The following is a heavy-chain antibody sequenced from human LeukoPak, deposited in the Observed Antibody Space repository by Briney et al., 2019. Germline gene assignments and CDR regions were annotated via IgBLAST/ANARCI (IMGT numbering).Heavy chain of an antibody. CDR3: AKGDVDSPMNFYH. CDR2: INWDGGST. V-gene: IGHV3-43*01. Sequence: PGGLLRLSCAASGFMFDDYIMHWVRQAPGKGLDWVSLINWDGGSTYYAGSVKGRFTISRDNSKNSLYLQMNSLRTEDTALYYCAKGDVDSPMNFYHWGQGTLVTVSS. CDR1: GFMFDDYI. J-gene: IGHJ4*02. D-gene: IGHD5-18*01.